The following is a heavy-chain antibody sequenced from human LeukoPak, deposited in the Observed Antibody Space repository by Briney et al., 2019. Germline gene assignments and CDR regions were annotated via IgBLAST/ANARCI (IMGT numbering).Heavy chain of an antibody. J-gene: IGHJ4*02. CDR1: GFTLSDYY. D-gene: IGHD3-22*01. V-gene: IGHV3-11*01. CDR2: ISSSGSTI. CDR3: ARAGYYDSSGYYPLDY. Sequence: GGSLRLSCAASGFTLSDYYMGWGRQAPGKGLEWGSYISSSGSTIYYADSVKGRFTISRDNAKNSLYLQMNTLRAEDTAVYYCARAGYYDSSGYYPLDYWGQGTLVTVSS.